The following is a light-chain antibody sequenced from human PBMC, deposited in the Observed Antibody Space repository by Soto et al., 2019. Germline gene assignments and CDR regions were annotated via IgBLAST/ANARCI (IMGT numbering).Light chain of an antibody. CDR1: SSDVGGYNY. CDR3: SSYAGSNHNWV. V-gene: IGLV2-8*01. J-gene: IGLJ3*02. Sequence: QSALTQPPSASGSPGQSVTISCTGTSSDVGGYNYVSWYQQHPGKAPKLMIYEVSKRPSGVPDRFSVSKSGNTASLTVSGLQAEDEADYYCSSYAGSNHNWVFGGGTKLTVL. CDR2: EVS.